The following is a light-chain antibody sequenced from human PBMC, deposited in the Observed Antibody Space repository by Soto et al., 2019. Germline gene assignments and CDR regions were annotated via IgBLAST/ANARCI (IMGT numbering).Light chain of an antibody. V-gene: IGKV3-20*01. Sequence: EIVLTQSPGTLSLSPGERATLSCRASQTVSSNYLAWYQQNPGQAPRLLIYGASIRATGIPDRFSGSGSGTEFTLTIRSLEPEDFRVYHCQQYGGSVPVYPFCHGNKLEIK. CDR1: QTVSSNY. CDR3: QQYGGSVPVYP. CDR2: GAS. J-gene: IGKJ2*01.